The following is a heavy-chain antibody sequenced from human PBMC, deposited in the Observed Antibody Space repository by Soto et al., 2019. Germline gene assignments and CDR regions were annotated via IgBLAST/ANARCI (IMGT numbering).Heavy chain of an antibody. V-gene: IGHV3-33*01. CDR3: ARERWYNYYGMDV. D-gene: IGHD6-13*01. CDR2: IWYDGSNK. J-gene: IGHJ6*02. Sequence: QVHLVESGGGVVQPGRSLRLSCAASGFTFSSYGMHWVRQAPGKGLEWVAVIWYDGSNKYYADYVKGRFIISRDNSKNTLYMQRNSLRAEDTAVYFCARERWYNYYGMDVWGQGTTVTVSS. CDR1: GFTFSSYG.